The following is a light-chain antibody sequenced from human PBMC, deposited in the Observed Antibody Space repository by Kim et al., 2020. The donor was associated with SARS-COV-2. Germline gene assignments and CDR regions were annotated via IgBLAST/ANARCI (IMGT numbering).Light chain of an antibody. CDR1: QSIDIW. CDR3: QQYNSYSRT. CDR2: KAS. J-gene: IGKJ1*01. V-gene: IGKV1-5*03. Sequence: DIQMTQSPSTLSASVGDRVTITCRASQSIDIWLAWYQQKPGKAPKLLIYKASGLESGVPSRFSGSGSGTEFTLTISSLQPDDFATYYYQQYNSYSRTFGQGTKVDIK.